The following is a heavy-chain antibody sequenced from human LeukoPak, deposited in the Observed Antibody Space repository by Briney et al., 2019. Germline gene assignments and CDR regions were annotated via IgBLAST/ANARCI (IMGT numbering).Heavy chain of an antibody. CDR3: ATRKNSYGLDY. D-gene: IGHD5-18*01. CDR1: GGTFSSYA. Sequence: GASVKVSCKASGGTFSSYAISWARQAPGQGLEWMGGIIPIFGTANCAQKFQGRVTITADESTSTAYMELSSLRSEDTAVYYCATRKNSYGLDYWGQGTLSPSPQ. J-gene: IGHJ4*02. CDR2: IIPIFGTA. V-gene: IGHV1-69*13.